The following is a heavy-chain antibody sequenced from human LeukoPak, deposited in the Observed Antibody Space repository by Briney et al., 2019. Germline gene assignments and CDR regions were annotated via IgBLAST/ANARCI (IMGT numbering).Heavy chain of an antibody. Sequence: PSETLSLTCTVSGDSISSSRYYWGCIRQPPGEGLEWIGNIYYSGSTYYNPSLMSRVSISVDTSKNQFSLKLSSVTAADTAVYYCARVLLDYYDSSGYSDYFDYWGQGTLVTVSS. CDR3: ARVLLDYYDSSGYSDYFDY. D-gene: IGHD3-22*01. V-gene: IGHV4-39*07. CDR2: IYYSGST. CDR1: GDSISSSRYY. J-gene: IGHJ4*02.